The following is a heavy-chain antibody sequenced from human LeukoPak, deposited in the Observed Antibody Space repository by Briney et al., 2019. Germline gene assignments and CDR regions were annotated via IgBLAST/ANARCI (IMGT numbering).Heavy chain of an antibody. Sequence: AGGSLRLSCAASGFTFSSCSMNWVRQAPGKGLEWVSYISSSSSTIYYADSVKGRFTISRDNAKNSVYLQMNSLRDEDTAVYYCARGDCSGASCLLADYWGQGTLVTVSS. CDR3: ARGDCSGASCLLADY. CDR1: GFTFSSCS. D-gene: IGHD2-15*01. CDR2: ISSSSSTI. J-gene: IGHJ4*02. V-gene: IGHV3-48*02.